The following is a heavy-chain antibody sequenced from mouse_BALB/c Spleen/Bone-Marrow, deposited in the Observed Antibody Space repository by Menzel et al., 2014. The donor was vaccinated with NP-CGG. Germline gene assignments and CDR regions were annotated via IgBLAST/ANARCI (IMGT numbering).Heavy chain of an antibody. V-gene: IGHV14-3*02. D-gene: IGHD2-1*01. Sequence: EVQLQESGAELVKPGASVKLSCTASGFNIKDTYMHWVKQRPEQGLEWIGRIDPANGNTKYDPKFQGKATITADTSSNTAYLQLSSLTSEDTAVYYCARYGNYCYAMDYWGQGTSVTVSS. CDR1: GFNIKDTY. J-gene: IGHJ4*01. CDR3: ARYGNYCYAMDY. CDR2: IDPANGNT.